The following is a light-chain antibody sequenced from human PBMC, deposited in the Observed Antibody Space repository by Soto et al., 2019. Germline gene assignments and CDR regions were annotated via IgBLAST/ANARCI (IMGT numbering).Light chain of an antibody. CDR2: GAS. V-gene: IGKV3-20*01. Sequence: EIVLKQSPGTLSLSPGERATLSCRASQSVSSNYLAWYQQKPGQAPRVLIYGASTRAAGIPDRCTGSGSGTDFTLTISSLEPEDFAVYYCQQYGTSRDYTFGQGTKVDIK. CDR1: QSVSSNY. J-gene: IGKJ2*01. CDR3: QQYGTSRDYT.